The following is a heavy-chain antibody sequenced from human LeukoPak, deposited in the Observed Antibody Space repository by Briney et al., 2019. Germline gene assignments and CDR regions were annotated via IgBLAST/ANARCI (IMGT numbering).Heavy chain of an antibody. CDR1: SFTFTNAW. D-gene: IGHD1-26*01. J-gene: IGHJ4*02. CDR2: IKSNADGGTT. Sequence: GGSLRLSCVASSFTFTNAWMSWVGQAPGKGLEWVGRIKSNADGGTTDFAGPVKGRFTISRDDSKNTVFLHLNSLKTEDTAVYYCCTDPGSYYLGWGQGTLVTVSS. CDR3: CTDPGSYYLG. V-gene: IGHV3-15*01.